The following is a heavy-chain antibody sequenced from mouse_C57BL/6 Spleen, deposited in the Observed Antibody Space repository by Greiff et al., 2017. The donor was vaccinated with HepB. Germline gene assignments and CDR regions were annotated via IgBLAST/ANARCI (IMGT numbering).Heavy chain of an antibody. Sequence: QVQLKQSGPELVKPGASVKISCKASGYSFTSYYIHWVKQRPGQGLEWIGWIYPGSGNTKYNEKFKGKATLTADTSSSTAYMQLSSLTSEDSAVYYCARDTTVVADFDYWGQGTTLTVSS. D-gene: IGHD1-1*01. CDR1: GYSFTSYY. J-gene: IGHJ2*01. CDR3: ARDTTVVADFDY. CDR2: IYPGSGNT. V-gene: IGHV1-66*01.